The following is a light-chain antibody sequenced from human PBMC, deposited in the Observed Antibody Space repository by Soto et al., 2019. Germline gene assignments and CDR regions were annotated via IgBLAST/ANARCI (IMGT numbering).Light chain of an antibody. V-gene: IGLV2-8*01. CDR3: SSYAGSSNV. Sequence: QSVLTQPPSASGSPGQSVDISCTGTSSDVGGYNYVSWYQQHPGKAPKLMIYEVNKRPSGVPDRFSGSKSGNTASLTVSGLQAEDEADYYCSSYAGSSNVFGTGTKLTVL. J-gene: IGLJ1*01. CDR2: EVN. CDR1: SSDVGGYNY.